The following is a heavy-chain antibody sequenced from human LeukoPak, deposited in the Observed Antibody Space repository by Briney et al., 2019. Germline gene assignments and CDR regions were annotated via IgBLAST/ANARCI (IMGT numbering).Heavy chain of an antibody. V-gene: IGHV3-9*01. CDR2: ISWNSGSI. CDR3: AKDSSGYYAAFDY. J-gene: IGHJ4*02. D-gene: IGHD3-22*01. CDR1: GFTFDDYA. Sequence: GRSLRLSCAASGFTFDDYAMHWVRQAPGKGLEWVSGISWNSGSIGYADSVKGRFTISRDNAKNSLCLQMNSLRAEDTALYYCAKDSSGYYAAFDYRGQGTLVTVSS.